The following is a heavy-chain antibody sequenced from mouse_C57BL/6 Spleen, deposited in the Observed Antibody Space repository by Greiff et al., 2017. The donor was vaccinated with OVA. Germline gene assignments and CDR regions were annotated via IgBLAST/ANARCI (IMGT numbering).Heavy chain of an antibody. V-gene: IGHV3-6*01. D-gene: IGHD1-1*01. CDR2: ISYDGSN. Sequence: EVQLQESGPGLVKPSQSLSLTCSVTGYSITSGYYWNWIRQFPGNKLEWMGYISYDGSNNYNPSLKNRISITRDTSKNQFFLKLNSVTTEDTATYYCARADYYGSSYVNWYFDVWGTGTTVTVSS. CDR1: GYSITSGYY. CDR3: ARADYYGSSYVNWYFDV. J-gene: IGHJ1*03.